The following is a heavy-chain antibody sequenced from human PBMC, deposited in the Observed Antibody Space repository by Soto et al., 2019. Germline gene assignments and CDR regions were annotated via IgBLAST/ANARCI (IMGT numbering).Heavy chain of an antibody. CDR2: ISYDGSNK. V-gene: IGHV3-30-3*01. Sequence: QVQLVESGGGVVQPGRSLRLSCAASGFTFSSYAMHWVRQAPGKGLEWVAVISYDGSNKYYADSVKGRFTISRDNSKNTLYLQMNSLRAEDTAVYYCASGGSSRITIFGVVIIRGGDRVEMAFDIWGQGTMVTVSS. D-gene: IGHD3-3*01. J-gene: IGHJ3*02. CDR1: GFTFSSYA. CDR3: ASGGSSRITIFGVVIIRGGDRVEMAFDI.